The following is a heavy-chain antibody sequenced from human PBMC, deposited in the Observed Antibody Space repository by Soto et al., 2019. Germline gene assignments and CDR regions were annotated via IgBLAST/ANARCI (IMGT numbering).Heavy chain of an antibody. D-gene: IGHD5-12*01. J-gene: IGHJ6*02. CDR3: ARSRWLQFRPYYYGMDV. V-gene: IGHV1-18*01. CDR2: ISAYNGNT. CDR1: GYTFTSYG. Sequence: ASVKVSCKASGYTFTSYGISWVRQAPGQGLEWMGWISAYNGNTNYAQKLQGRVTMTTDTSTSTAYMELRSLRSEDTAVYYCARSRWLQFRPYYYGMDVWGQGTTVTVSS.